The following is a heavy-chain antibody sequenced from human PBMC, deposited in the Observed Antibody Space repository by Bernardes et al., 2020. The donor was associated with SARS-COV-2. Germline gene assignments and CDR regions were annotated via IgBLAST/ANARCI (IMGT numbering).Heavy chain of an antibody. CDR2: IYSGGST. J-gene: IGHJ4*02. CDR3: AGEAVRLSPGSGGHSLYYFDY. V-gene: IGHV3-53*04. D-gene: IGHD3-10*01. CDR1: GFTVSSNY. Sequence: GGSLRLSCAASGFTVSSNYMSWVRQVPGKGLEWVSVIYSGGSTYYAGSVKGRFTIARHNSKNTLYLEMNSLRAEDTAVYYCAGEAVRLSPGSGGHSLYYFDYWGQGTLVTVSS.